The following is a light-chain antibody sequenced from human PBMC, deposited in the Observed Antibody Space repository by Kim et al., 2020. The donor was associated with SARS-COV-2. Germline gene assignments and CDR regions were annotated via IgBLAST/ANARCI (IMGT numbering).Light chain of an antibody. Sequence: GRRVTISWDGSSFNREVQVVYWCRQRPGSAPKLLIYTTDQRPSGVPDRSSGSRSGTSASLAISGLRSEDEADYCCAAWDDSLSGPVFGAGTQLTVL. CDR2: TTD. V-gene: IGLV1-47*01. CDR1: SFNREVQV. CDR3: AAWDDSLSGPV. J-gene: IGLJ2*01.